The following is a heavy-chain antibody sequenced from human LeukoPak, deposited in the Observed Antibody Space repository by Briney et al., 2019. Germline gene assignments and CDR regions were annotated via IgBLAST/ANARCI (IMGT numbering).Heavy chain of an antibody. D-gene: IGHD5-24*01. CDR2: INQDESSQ. J-gene: IGHJ4*02. V-gene: IGHV3-7*03. CDR1: GFSFTTYW. Sequence: GGSLRLSCAASGFSFTTYWMGWVRQAPGKGLEWVANINQDESSQYYVDAVRGRFTISRDNAKNSLNLQMNSLRGEDTAVYYCAKDDRWLQFCCWGQGTLVTVSA. CDR3: AKDDRWLQFCC.